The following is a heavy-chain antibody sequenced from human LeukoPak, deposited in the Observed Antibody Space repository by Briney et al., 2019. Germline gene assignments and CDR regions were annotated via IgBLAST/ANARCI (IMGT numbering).Heavy chain of an antibody. Sequence: ASVKVSCKASGYTFTGYYMHWVRQATGQGLEWMGWMNPNSGNTGYAQKFQGRVTMTRNTSISTAYMELSSLRSEDTAVYYCARVPHDYQSGWGQGTLVTVSS. V-gene: IGHV1-8*02. CDR3: ARVPHDYQSG. CDR1: GYTFTGYY. D-gene: IGHD4-11*01. CDR2: MNPNSGNT. J-gene: IGHJ4*02.